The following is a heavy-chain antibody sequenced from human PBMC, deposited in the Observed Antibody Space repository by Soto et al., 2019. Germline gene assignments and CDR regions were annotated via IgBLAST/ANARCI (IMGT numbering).Heavy chain of an antibody. J-gene: IGHJ5*02. Sequence: EVQLLESGGSLVQPGGSLRLSCAASGFTFSTFAMNWVRQAPGEGLEWVSSISGSGGNTQYADSVKGRVTISRDNSKNALYLQMITLRAEDTAVYYCAKCDALMPTSGGWCNWFAPWGQGTLVIVSS. V-gene: IGHV3-23*01. D-gene: IGHD2-21*01. CDR1: GFTFSTFA. CDR2: ISGSGGNT. CDR3: AKCDALMPTSGGWCNWFAP.